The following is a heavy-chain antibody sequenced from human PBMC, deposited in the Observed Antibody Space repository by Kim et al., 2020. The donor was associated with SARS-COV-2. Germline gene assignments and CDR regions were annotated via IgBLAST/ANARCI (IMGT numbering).Heavy chain of an antibody. CDR3: AISNNYYYNYYMDV. Sequence: YAQKFQGRVTMTEDKSTDTAYMELSSLRSEDTAVYYCAISNNYYYNYYMDVWGKGATVTVSS. V-gene: IGHV1-24*01. D-gene: IGHD4-4*01. J-gene: IGHJ6*03.